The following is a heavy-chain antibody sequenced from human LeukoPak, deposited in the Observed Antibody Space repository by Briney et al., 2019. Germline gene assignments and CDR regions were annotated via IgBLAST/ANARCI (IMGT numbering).Heavy chain of an antibody. D-gene: IGHD3-22*01. CDR1: GFTFSSYG. V-gene: IGHV3-30*02. CDR2: IRYDGSNK. Sequence: PGGSLRLSCAASGFTFSSYGMHWVRQAPGKGLEWVAFIRYDGSNKYYADSVKGRFTISRDNSKNTLYLQMNSLRAEDTAVYYCAKPQPPYYYDSSYPYFDYWGQGTLVTVSS. CDR3: AKPQPPYYYDSSYPYFDY. J-gene: IGHJ4*02.